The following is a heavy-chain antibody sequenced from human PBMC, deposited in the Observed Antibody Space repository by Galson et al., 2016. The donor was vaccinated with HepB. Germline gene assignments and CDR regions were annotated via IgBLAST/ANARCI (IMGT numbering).Heavy chain of an antibody. Sequence: SVKVSCKASGYTFTNYDINWVRQAPGQGLEWMGWMNPNSANTGYSQKFQGRVTLTRNISISTAYMELGSLRSDDTAVYYCARGWRSTFSYYGMDVWGQGTVVTVSS. CDR2: MNPNSANT. CDR3: ARGWRSTFSYYGMDV. V-gene: IGHV1-8*01. J-gene: IGHJ6*02. D-gene: IGHD2/OR15-2a*01. CDR1: GYTFTNYD.